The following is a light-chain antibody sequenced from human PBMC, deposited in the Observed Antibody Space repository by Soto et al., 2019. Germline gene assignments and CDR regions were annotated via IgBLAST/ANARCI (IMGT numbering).Light chain of an antibody. CDR1: QSISSS. CDR3: QQYNSYWT. Sequence: DIQMTQSPSTLSASVGDRVTITCRASQSISSSLAWYQQKPGKAPKRLIYKASSLESGVPSRFSGSGSGTEFTLTISSVQPVDFATYYCQQYNSYWTFGQGTKVEIK. CDR2: KAS. V-gene: IGKV1-5*03. J-gene: IGKJ1*01.